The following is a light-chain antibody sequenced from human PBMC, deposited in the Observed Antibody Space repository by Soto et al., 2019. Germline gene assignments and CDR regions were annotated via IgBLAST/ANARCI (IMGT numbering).Light chain of an antibody. J-gene: IGKJ4*01. V-gene: IGKV3-20*01. CDR1: QSVSSSY. Sequence: EIVLTQSPGTLSLSPGERGTLSCRASQSVSSSYLAWYQQKPGQAPRQLIYGASSRVTGIPDRFSGSGSGTVFTLTITRLEPEDFAVYYCQHYRSSFGGGTRVEIK. CDR2: GAS. CDR3: QHYRSS.